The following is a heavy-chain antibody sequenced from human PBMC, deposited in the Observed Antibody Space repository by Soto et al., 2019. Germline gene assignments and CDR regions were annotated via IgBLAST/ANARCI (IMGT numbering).Heavy chain of an antibody. CDR1: GFTFDDYA. Sequence: EVQLVESGGGLVQPGRSLRLSCAASGFTFDDYAMHWVRQAPGKGLEWVSGISWNSGSIGYADSVKGRFTISRDNAKNSLYLQMNSLRAEDTALYYCAKDRLAPGFDAFDIWGQGTMVTVSS. V-gene: IGHV3-9*01. CDR3: AKDRLAPGFDAFDI. CDR2: ISWNSGSI. J-gene: IGHJ3*02.